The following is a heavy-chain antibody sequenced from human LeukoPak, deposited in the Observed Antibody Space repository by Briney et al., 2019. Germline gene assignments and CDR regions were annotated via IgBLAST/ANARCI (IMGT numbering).Heavy chain of an antibody. CDR1: IESFSGYY. V-gene: IGHV4-34*01. CDR2: INHSGTT. D-gene: IGHD2-21*02. J-gene: IGHJ4*02. Sequence: SETLSLTCAIYIESFSGYYWTWIHQPPGKGLEWIGEINHSGTTNYNPSLKSRVTISADTSKNQFSLKLTSVTAADTATYYCARVRGDLSIDYWGQGNLVTVSS. CDR3: ARVRGDLSIDY.